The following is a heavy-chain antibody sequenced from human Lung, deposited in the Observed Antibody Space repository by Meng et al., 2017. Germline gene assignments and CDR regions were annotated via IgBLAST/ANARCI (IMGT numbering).Heavy chain of an antibody. Sequence: VGLAPPGTPLRPPVAASGITLSRNAIHWVRQAPGKGLEWVPAISYDGSNQHYAASVKGRFTISRDNSENTLYLQMNSLRAEDTAVYYCARNNYGDYYFDYWGQGTLVTVSS. CDR3: ARNNYGDYYFDY. CDR1: GITLSRNA. J-gene: IGHJ4*02. D-gene: IGHD4-17*01. V-gene: IGHV3-30*01. CDR2: ISYDGSNQ.